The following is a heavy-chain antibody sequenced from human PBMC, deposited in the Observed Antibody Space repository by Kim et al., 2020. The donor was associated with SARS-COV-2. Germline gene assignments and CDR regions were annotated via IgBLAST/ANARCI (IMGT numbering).Heavy chain of an antibody. CDR3: ARRYDYIWGSTNNDAFDI. CDR2: IYHSGST. CDR1: GGSISSSNW. V-gene: IGHV4-4*02. J-gene: IGHJ3*02. D-gene: IGHD3-16*01. Sequence: SETLSLTCAVSGGSISSSNWWSWVRQPPGKGLEWIGEIYHSGSTNYNPSLKSRVTISVDKSKNQFSLKLSSVTAADTAVYYCARRYDYIWGSTNNDAFDIWGQGTMVTVSS.